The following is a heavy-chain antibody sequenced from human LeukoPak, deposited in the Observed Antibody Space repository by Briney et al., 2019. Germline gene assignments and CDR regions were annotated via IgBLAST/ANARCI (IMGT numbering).Heavy chain of an antibody. V-gene: IGHV4-38-2*01. J-gene: IGHJ3*02. D-gene: IGHD2-2*01. CDR1: GYSISSGYY. CDR2: IYHSGST. Sequence: PSETLSLTCAVSGYSISSGYYWGWIRQPPGKGLEWIGSIYHSGSTYYNPSLKSRVTISVDTSKNQFSLKLSSVTAADTAVYYGIMAAAIVNAFDIWGQGTMVTVSS. CDR3: IMAAAIVNAFDI.